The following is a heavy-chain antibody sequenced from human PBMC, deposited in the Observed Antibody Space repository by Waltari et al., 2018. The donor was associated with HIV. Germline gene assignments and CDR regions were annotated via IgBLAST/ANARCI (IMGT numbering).Heavy chain of an antibody. CDR2: SYDGSNK. J-gene: IGHJ6*02. D-gene: IGHD4-4*01. V-gene: IGHV3-30*18. CDR3: AKDEARSNSDYYGMDV. Sequence: SYDGSNKYYADSVKGRFTISRDNSKNTLYLQMNSLRAEDTAVYYCAKDEARSNSDYYGMDVWGQGTTVTVSS.